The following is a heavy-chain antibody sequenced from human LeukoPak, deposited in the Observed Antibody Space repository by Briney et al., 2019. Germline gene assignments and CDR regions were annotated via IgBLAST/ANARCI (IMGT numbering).Heavy chain of an antibody. CDR1: GYTFTSYG. J-gene: IGHJ6*03. V-gene: IGHV1-18*01. CDR2: ISAYNGNT. Sequence: ASVKVSCKASGYTFTSYGISWVRQAPGRGLEWMGWISAYNGNTNYAQKLQGRVTMTTDTSTSTAYMELRSLRSDDTAVYYCARDGTTRGYSYGNYYYYYMDVWGKGTTVTVSS. CDR3: ARDGTTRGYSYGNYYYYYMDV. D-gene: IGHD5-18*01.